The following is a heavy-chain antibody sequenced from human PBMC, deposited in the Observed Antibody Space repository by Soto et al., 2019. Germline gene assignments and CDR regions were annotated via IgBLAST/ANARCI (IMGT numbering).Heavy chain of an antibody. CDR3: ARAGDTMVRGVIIMNYYGMDV. Sequence: SETLSLTCAVSGYSISSGYYWGWIRQPPGKGLEWIGNIHHSGTTYYNPSLKSRVTISIDRSKNQFSLKLSSVTAADTAVYYCARAGDTMVRGVIIMNYYGMDVWGQGTTVTVS. J-gene: IGHJ6*02. D-gene: IGHD3-10*01. V-gene: IGHV4-38-2*01. CDR1: GYSISSGYY. CDR2: IHHSGTT.